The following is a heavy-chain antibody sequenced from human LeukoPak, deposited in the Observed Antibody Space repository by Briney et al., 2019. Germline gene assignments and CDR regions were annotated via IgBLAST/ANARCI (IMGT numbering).Heavy chain of an antibody. CDR2: INPNSGGT. V-gene: IGHV1-2*02. Sequence: GASVKVSCKASGYTFTGYYMHWVRQAPGQGLEWMGWINPNSGGTNYAQKLQGRVTMTTDTSTSTAYMELRSLRSDDTAVYYCARVYGSYYHFDYWGQGTLVTVSS. D-gene: IGHD1-26*01. J-gene: IGHJ4*02. CDR3: ARVYGSYYHFDY. CDR1: GYTFTGYY.